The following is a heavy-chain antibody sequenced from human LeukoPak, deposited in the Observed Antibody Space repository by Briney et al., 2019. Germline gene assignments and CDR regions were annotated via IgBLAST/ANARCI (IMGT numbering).Heavy chain of an antibody. D-gene: IGHD2-21*02. J-gene: IGHJ4*02. Sequence: GGSLRLSCAASGFTFSSYAMHWVRQAPGKGLEWVAVISYDGSNKYYADSVKGRFTISKDNSKNTLYLQMNSLRAEDTAVYYCTRLVGDWGHDSWGQGTLVTVSS. CDR3: TRLVGDWGHDS. V-gene: IGHV3-30-3*01. CDR2: ISYDGSNK. CDR1: GFTFSSYA.